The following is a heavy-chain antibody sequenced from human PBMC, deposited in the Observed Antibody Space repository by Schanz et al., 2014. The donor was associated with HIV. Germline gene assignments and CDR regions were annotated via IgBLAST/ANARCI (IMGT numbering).Heavy chain of an antibody. D-gene: IGHD2-2*01. CDR2: MWYDESHK. CDR3: ARDGAMAFSLGMDV. J-gene: IGHJ6*02. V-gene: IGHV3-33*01. Sequence: VQLLESGGGVVQPGRSLRLSCAASGFTFSSYWMHWVRQAPGKGLEWVAAMWYDESHKGYADSVKGRFTISRDNSKNTLYLQMNRMRTEDTAVYYCARDGAMAFSLGMDVWGQGTTVTVSS. CDR1: GFTFSSYW.